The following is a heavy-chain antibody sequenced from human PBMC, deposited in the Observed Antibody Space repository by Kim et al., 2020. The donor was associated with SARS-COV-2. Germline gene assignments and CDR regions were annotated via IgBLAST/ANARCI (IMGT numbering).Heavy chain of an antibody. CDR3: AGLYISCYNHAFDV. CDR2: ISSISSFI. CDR1: GFVFSSYS. D-gene: IGHD3-22*01. V-gene: IGHV3-21*01. Sequence: GGSLRLSCAASGFVFSSYSINWVRQAPGKGLEWISSISSISSFIHYANSVMSLCNITRDNAKHPQYLHMNSLRADDTSIDYCAGLYISCYNHAFDVWVRG. J-gene: IGHJ3*01.